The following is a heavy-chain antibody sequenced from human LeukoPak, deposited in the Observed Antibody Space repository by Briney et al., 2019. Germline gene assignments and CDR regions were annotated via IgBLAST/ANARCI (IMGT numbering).Heavy chain of an antibody. CDR1: GFTFGSYA. CDR2: ISSSGSTI. CDR3: ARCDSSGYYYYYYYMDV. D-gene: IGHD3-22*01. Sequence: GGSLRLSCAASGFTFGSYAMSWVRQAPGKGLEWVSYISSSGSTIYYADSVKGRFTISRDNAKNSLYLQMNSLRAEDTAVYYCARCDSSGYYYYYYYMDVWGKGTTVTISS. V-gene: IGHV3-48*03. J-gene: IGHJ6*03.